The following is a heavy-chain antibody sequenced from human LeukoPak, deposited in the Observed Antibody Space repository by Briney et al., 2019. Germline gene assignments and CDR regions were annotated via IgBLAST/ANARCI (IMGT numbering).Heavy chain of an antibody. CDR1: GFTFSSYA. CDR2: ISGSGGST. J-gene: IGHJ2*01. CDR3: AKVYYDSSGYYYHWYFDL. Sequence: GGSLRLSCAASGFTFSSYAMSWVRQAPGKGLEWVSAISGSGGSTYYADSVKGRFTISRDNSKNTLYLQMNSLRAEDTAVYYCAKVYYDSSGYYYHWYFDLWGRGTLVTVSS. V-gene: IGHV3-23*01. D-gene: IGHD3-22*01.